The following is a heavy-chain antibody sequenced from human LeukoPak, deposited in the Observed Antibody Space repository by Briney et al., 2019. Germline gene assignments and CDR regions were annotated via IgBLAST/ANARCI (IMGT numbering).Heavy chain of an antibody. J-gene: IGHJ4*02. CDR1: GGSFSGYY. CDR2: INHSGST. D-gene: IGHD2-2*01. Sequence: SETLSLTCAVYGGSFSGYYWSWIRQPPGKGLEWIGEINHSGSTNYIPSLKSRVTISVDTSKNQFSLKLSSVTAADTAVYYCASCSSTSCSPVDWGQGTLVTVSS. CDR3: ASCSSTSCSPVD. V-gene: IGHV4-34*01.